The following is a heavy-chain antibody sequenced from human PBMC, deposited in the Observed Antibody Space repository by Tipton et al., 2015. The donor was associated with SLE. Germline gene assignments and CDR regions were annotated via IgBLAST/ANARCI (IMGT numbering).Heavy chain of an antibody. CDR3: AKEESGYYYYYYGMDV. CDR1: GFSVSSNY. J-gene: IGHJ6*02. V-gene: IGHV3-53*05. CDR2: IFVGGAT. D-gene: IGHD3-10*01. Sequence: SLRLSCAASGFSVSSNYMSWVRPAPGRGLEWVSVIFVGGATFHADSVKGRFTISRDNSKNTLYPQMNSLRPEDTAVYYCAKEESGYYYYYYGMDVWGHGTTVTVSS.